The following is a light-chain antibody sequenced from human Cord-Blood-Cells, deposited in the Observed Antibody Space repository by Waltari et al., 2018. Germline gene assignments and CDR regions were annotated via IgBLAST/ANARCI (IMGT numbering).Light chain of an antibody. J-gene: IGLJ3*02. CDR1: SSDVGGYNY. CDR2: DVS. CDR3: ISYTSSSTWV. V-gene: IGLV2-14*03. Sequence: QSALTQTASVSGSPGQSITISCTGTSSDVGGYNYVSWYQQHPGKAPLLMIYDVSNRPSRIYNLFCSFMARNAASLPLSAPQAHDEAYYYCISYTSSSTWVFGGGTKLTVL.